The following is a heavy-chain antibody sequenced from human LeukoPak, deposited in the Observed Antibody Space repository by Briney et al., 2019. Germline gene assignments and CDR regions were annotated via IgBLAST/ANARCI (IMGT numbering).Heavy chain of an antibody. D-gene: IGHD6-13*01. V-gene: IGHV3-9*01. CDR2: ITWNSDRK. CDR3: AREGSSWYYYYMDV. J-gene: IGHJ6*03. Sequence: PGGSLRLSCAASGFTFDDYAMHWVRQAPGKGLEWVSGITWNSDRKGYADSVKGRFTISRDNAKNSLYLQMNSLRAEDTAVYYCAREGSSWYYYYMDVWGKGTTVTISS. CDR1: GFTFDDYA.